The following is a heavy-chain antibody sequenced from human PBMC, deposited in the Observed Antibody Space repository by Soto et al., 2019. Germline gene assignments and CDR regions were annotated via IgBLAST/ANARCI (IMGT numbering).Heavy chain of an antibody. Sequence: QVQLVESGGGVVQPGRSLRLSCAASGFTVSSYAMHWVRQAPGKGLEWVAVISDDGSNKYYADSVKGRFTISRDNSKNTLYRQMNSLRAEDTAVYYCARDEGITRVRGVIAWGQGTLVTVSS. CDR1: GFTVSSYA. V-gene: IGHV3-30-3*01. CDR2: ISDDGSNK. CDR3: ARDEGITRVRGVIA. D-gene: IGHD3-10*01. J-gene: IGHJ5*02.